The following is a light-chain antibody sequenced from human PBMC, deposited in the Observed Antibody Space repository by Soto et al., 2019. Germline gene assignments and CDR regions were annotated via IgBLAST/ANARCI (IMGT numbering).Light chain of an antibody. CDR3: QQYDSSPPT. V-gene: IGKV3-20*01. J-gene: IGKJ1*01. Sequence: EIVLTQSPGTLSLSPGERATLSCRASQSVNSNYLAWYQRKPGQAPRLLIYGASNRATDIPYRFSASGSGTDFTLTITRLEPEDFAVYYCQQYDSSPPTFGQGTKVDIK. CDR2: GAS. CDR1: QSVNSNY.